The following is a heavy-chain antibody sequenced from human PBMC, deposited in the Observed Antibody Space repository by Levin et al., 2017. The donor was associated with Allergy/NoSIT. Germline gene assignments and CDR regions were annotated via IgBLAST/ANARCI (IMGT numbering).Heavy chain of an antibody. J-gene: IGHJ4*02. V-gene: IGHV3-48*01. CDR3: ASGLREITMVRGVIIGGY. D-gene: IGHD3-10*01. CDR1: RFTFSSYS. CDR2: ISGSSSTV. Sequence: GGSLRLSCAASRFTFSSYSMNWVRQAPGKGLEWVSYISGSSSTVYYADSVKGRFTISRDNAKNSLYLQMNSLRVEDTAVYYCASGLREITMVRGVIIGGYWGQGPLVTVSS.